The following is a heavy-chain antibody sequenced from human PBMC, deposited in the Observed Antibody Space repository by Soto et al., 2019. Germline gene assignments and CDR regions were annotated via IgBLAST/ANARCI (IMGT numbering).Heavy chain of an antibody. D-gene: IGHD2-15*01. CDR2: IKTKIEGETT. Sequence: QLVESGGGLVRPGGSLRLSCSASGFSISSAWMNWVRQAPGKGVEWVGRIKTKIEGETTHYAAPVNGRFTVSRDDSKNMLYLQMNSLKADDTALYYCTTGSVEGVWGQGTTVTVSS. CDR3: TTGSVEGV. V-gene: IGHV3-15*07. CDR1: GFSISSAW. J-gene: IGHJ6*02.